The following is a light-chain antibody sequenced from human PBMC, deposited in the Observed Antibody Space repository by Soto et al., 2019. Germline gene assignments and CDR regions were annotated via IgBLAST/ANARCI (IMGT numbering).Light chain of an antibody. CDR2: DAS. Sequence: EIELTQSPSTLSASPGERGPFSCSASHYISIWLAWYQQRPGQAPSLLITDASKLDSVVPPRFRGSRSETEFTLTIRNLQPDECATYYCQQYKSFPWTFGLGTHVDIK. CDR3: QQYKSFPWT. CDR1: HYISIW. V-gene: IGKV1-5*01. J-gene: IGKJ1*01.